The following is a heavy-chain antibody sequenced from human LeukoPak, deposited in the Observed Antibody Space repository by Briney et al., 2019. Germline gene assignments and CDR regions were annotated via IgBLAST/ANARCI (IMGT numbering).Heavy chain of an antibody. CDR3: VRDVHNWNDDY. D-gene: IGHD1-1*01. Sequence: ASVKVSCKAPGYTFTGYNVHWVRQAPGQGLEWLGWIDPNSGDTLYPQKFQGRVTLTRDTSISTAYMDLNRLTSDDTAVYYCVRDVHNWNDDYWGQGTLVTVSS. CDR2: IDPNSGDT. J-gene: IGHJ4*02. V-gene: IGHV1-2*02. CDR1: GYTFTGYN.